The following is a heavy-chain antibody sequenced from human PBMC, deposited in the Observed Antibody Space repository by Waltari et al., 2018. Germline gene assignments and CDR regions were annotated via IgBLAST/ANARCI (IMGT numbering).Heavy chain of an antibody. D-gene: IGHD6-13*01. CDR1: GGTFSSYA. J-gene: IGHJ5*02. CDR2: SIPSRGIA. V-gene: IGHV1-69*10. CDR3: ARWEISSSWYDLGWFDP. Sequence: QVQLVQSGAEVKKPGSSVKVSCKASGGTFSSYAISWVRQAPGQGLEWMGGSIPSRGIANSAQKFQGRVTITADKSTSTAYMELSSLRSEDTAVYYCARWEISSSWYDLGWFDPWGQGTLVTVSS.